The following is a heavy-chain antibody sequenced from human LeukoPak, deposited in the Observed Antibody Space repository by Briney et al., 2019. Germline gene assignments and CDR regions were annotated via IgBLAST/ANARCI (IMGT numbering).Heavy chain of an antibody. V-gene: IGHV4-59*01. CDR3: ATRGVARNWFDP. J-gene: IGHJ5*02. CDR1: GGSISSYY. Sequence: SETLSLTCTVSGGSISSYYWSWIRQPPGKGLEWIGYIYYRGSTNYNPSLKSRVTISVDTSKNQFSLKLSSVTAADTAVYYCATRGVARNWFDPWGQGTPVTISS. CDR2: IYYRGST.